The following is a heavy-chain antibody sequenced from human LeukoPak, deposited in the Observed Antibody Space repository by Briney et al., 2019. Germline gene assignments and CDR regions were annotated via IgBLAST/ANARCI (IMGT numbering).Heavy chain of an antibody. D-gene: IGHD3-10*01. CDR2: ISSSGSTI. V-gene: IGHV3-48*03. Sequence: GGSLRLSCAASGFTFSSYEMNWVRQAPGKGLEWVSYISSSGSTIYYADSVKGRFTISRDNSKNTLYLQMNSLRAEDTAVYYCAKDQGAYYGSGSYPTYYYYGMDVWGQGTTVTVSS. CDR1: GFTFSSYE. CDR3: AKDQGAYYGSGSYPTYYYYGMDV. J-gene: IGHJ6*02.